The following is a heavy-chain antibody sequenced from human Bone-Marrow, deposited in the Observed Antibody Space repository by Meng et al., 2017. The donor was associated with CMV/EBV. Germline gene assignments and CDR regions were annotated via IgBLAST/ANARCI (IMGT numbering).Heavy chain of an antibody. CDR2: IYSGGST. CDR1: GFTVSSNY. J-gene: IGHJ3*02. V-gene: IGHV3-66*01. D-gene: IGHD3-10*01. CDR3: ASAGLLWFGELFGHGGFDI. Sequence: GESLKISCAASGFTVSSNYMSWVRQAPGKGLEWVSVIYSGGSTYYADSVKGRFTISRDNAKNTLYLQMNSLRAEDTAVYYCASAGLLWFGELFGHGGFDIWGQGTMVTVSS.